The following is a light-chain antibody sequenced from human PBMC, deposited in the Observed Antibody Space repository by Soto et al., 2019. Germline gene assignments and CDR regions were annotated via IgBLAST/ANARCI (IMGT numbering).Light chain of an antibody. J-gene: IGKJ4*01. V-gene: IGKV4-1*01. CDR2: WAS. Sequence: DFVMTQSPDSLAVSLGERATINCKSSQSLLSSSNNKNYLAWFQQKPGQPPKMVISWASTRVSGVPDRFSGSGPGTDFTLTISSLQAEDVAVYFCLQHYGAQISFGGGTKVEIK. CDR1: QSLLSSSNNKNY. CDR3: LQHYGAQIS.